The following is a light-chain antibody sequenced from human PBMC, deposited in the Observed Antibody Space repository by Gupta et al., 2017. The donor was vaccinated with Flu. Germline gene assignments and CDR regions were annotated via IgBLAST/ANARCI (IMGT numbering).Light chain of an antibody. J-gene: IGKJ1*01. CDR3: QQCGDSPWT. CDR1: KSVSAIY. V-gene: IGKV3-20*01. CDR2: GAC. Sequence: ETATLSCRTSKSVSAIYLAWYQQNPGHAPRLLIYGACSRATGIPDRFSGSGSGTDFTLTISRPEPEAFALYYWQQCGDSPWTFGQGTKVEIK.